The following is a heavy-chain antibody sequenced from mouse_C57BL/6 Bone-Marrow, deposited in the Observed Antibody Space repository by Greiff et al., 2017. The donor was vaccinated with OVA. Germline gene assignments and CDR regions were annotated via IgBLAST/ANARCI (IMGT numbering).Heavy chain of an antibody. D-gene: IGHD1-1*01. V-gene: IGHV1-76*01. CDR3: GGTTVPRYWYFDV. Sequence: QVQLQLSGAELVRPGASVKLSCKASGYTFTDYYINWVKQRPGQGLEWIARIYPGSGNTYYNEKFKGKATLTAEKSSSTAYMQLSSLTSEDSAVYFCGGTTVPRYWYFDVWGTGTTVTVSS. CDR1: GYTFTDYY. CDR2: IYPGSGNT. J-gene: IGHJ1*03.